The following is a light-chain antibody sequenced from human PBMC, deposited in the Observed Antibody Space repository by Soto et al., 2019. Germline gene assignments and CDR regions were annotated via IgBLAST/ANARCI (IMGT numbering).Light chain of an antibody. Sequence: DIQMTQSPSTLYASVGDRVTVTCRASQSISSWLAWYQQKPGKAPKLLIYDASSLESGVPSRFSGSGSGTEFTLTISSLQPGDFATYYCQQYHSYSPFTFGPGTKVDI. V-gene: IGKV1-5*01. CDR2: DAS. J-gene: IGKJ3*01. CDR3: QQYHSYSPFT. CDR1: QSISSW.